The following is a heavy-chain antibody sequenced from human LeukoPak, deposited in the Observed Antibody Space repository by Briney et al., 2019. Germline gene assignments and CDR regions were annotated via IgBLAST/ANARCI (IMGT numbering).Heavy chain of an antibody. J-gene: IGHJ6*03. V-gene: IGHV5-51*01. CDR2: IYPGDSDT. CDR3: GTTGVVTFYQYMDV. Sequence: GESLKISCKGSGYSFTTYWIGWVRQMPGKGLEWMGIIYPGDSDTRYSPSFQSQVSSLAVKSISTAYLQLSSLKAGDSAMYYCGTTGVVTFYQYMDVWGTGTTVTVSS. D-gene: IGHD3-3*01. CDR1: GYSFTTYW.